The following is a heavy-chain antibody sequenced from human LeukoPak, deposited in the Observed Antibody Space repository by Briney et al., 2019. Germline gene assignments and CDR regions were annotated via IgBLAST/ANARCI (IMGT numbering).Heavy chain of an antibody. D-gene: IGHD1/OR15-1a*01. J-gene: IGHJ4*02. V-gene: IGHV4-39*07. CDR3: ARPTKVYYFDY. CDR1: GGSISSSSYY. Sequence: SETLSLTCTVSGGSISSSSYYWGWIRQPPGKGLEWIGSIYYSGSTYYNPSLKSRVTISVDTSKNQFSLKLSSVTAADTAVYYCARPTKVYYFDYWGQGTLVTVSS. CDR2: IYYSGST.